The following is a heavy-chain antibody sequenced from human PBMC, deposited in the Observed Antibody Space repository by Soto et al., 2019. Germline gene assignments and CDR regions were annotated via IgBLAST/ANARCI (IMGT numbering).Heavy chain of an antibody. J-gene: IGHJ5*01. CDR1: GFTFSSSA. CDR2: ISSDGNNK. V-gene: IGHV3-30-3*01. D-gene: IGHD2-2*01. Sequence: QVQLVESGGGAVHPGRSLTVSCAASGFTFSSSAMHWVRQAPGKGLEWVAVISSDGNNKFYADFVEGRFSISRDNSKNKLYLEVNSLTTEDTAVYYCARAFFTSTFFIDSWGRGTPVTVSS. CDR3: ARAFFTSTFFIDS.